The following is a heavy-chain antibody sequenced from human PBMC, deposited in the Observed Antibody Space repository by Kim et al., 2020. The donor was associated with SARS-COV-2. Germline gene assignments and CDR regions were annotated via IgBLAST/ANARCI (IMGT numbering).Heavy chain of an antibody. CDR2: INQGGSEK. Sequence: GGSLRLSCAASGFTFSSHWMTWVRQAPGKGLERVATINQGGSEKYYVDSVEGRFTVSRDNAKNSLFLQMNSLRAGDTAVYYCARVMACNIYGLLYFWGQG. CDR3: ARVMACNIYGLLYF. V-gene: IGHV3-7*04. CDR1: GFTFSSHW. D-gene: IGHD6-19*01. J-gene: IGHJ4*02.